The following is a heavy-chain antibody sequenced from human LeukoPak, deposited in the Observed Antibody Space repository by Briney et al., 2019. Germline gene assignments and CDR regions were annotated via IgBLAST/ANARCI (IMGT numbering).Heavy chain of an antibody. CDR1: GFTFSSYA. CDR2: ISGSGGST. V-gene: IGHV3-23*01. D-gene: IGHD2-15*01. Sequence: PGGSLRLSCAASGFTFSSYAMSWVRQAPGKGLEWVSAISGSGGSTYYADSVKGRFTISRDNSKNTLYLQMNSLRAEDTAVYYCASGPHVVVVVATDYWGQGTLVTVSS. J-gene: IGHJ4*02. CDR3: ASGPHVVVVVATDY.